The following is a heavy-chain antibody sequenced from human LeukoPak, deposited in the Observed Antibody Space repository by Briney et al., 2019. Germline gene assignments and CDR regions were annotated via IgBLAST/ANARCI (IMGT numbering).Heavy chain of an antibody. CDR1: GYTLTELS. J-gene: IGHJ4*02. Sequence: ASAKVSCKVSGYTLTELSMHWVRQAPGKGLEWMGGFDPEDGETIYAQKFQGRVTMTEDTSTDTAYMELSSLGSEDTAVYYCATDGGNSEGAFDYWGQGTLVTVSS. CDR2: FDPEDGET. D-gene: IGHD4-23*01. V-gene: IGHV1-24*01. CDR3: ATDGGNSEGAFDY.